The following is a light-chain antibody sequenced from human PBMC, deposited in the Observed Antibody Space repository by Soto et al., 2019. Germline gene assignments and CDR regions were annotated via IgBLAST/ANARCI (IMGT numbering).Light chain of an antibody. CDR3: ISYRGSDTSYV. Sequence: QSVLTQPASLSGSPGQSITISCTGTSSDIDSYTYVGWYQQFPGKTPRLLIYEVRNRPSGVSFRFSGSKSGNTASLTISGPQAEDEADYYCISYRGSDTSYVFGTGTKVTGL. J-gene: IGLJ1*01. CDR2: EVR. CDR1: SSDIDSYTY. V-gene: IGLV2-14*01.